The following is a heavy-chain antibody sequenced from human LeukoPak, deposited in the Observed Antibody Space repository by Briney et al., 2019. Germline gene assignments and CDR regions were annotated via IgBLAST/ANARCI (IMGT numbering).Heavy chain of an antibody. D-gene: IGHD1-14*01. CDR1: GGSISSSSYY. V-gene: IGHV4-39*07. CDR2: IYYSGST. J-gene: IGHJ4*02. CDR3: AREAQAGNLDY. Sequence: SETLSLTCTVSGGSISSSSYYWGWIRQPPGKGLEWIGSIYYSGSTYYNPSLKSRVTISVDTSKNQFSLKLSSVTAADTAVYYCAREAQAGNLDYWGQGTLVTVSS.